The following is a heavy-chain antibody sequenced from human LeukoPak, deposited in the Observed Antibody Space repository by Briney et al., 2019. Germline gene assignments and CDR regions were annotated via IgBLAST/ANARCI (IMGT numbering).Heavy chain of an antibody. CDR1: GFTFSSYA. D-gene: IGHD2-2*01. J-gene: IGHJ4*02. CDR3: MKWHSSTSWATLGYFDY. Sequence: WGSLRLSCSASGFTFSSYAMHWVRQAPGKGLEYVSAITSNGGSTYYADSVKGRFTISRDNSKNTLYLQMSSLRAEDTAVYYCMKWHSSTSWATLGYFDYWGQGTLVTVSS. V-gene: IGHV3-64D*06. CDR2: ITSNGGST.